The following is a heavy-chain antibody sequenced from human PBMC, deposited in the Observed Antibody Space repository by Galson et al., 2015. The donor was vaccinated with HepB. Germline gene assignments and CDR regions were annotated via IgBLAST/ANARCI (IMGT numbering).Heavy chain of an antibody. CDR3: ARGRYCSTSKCYAGKEGFDP. Sequence: SLRLSCAASGFTFTNYGMHWVRQAPGKGLEWVAVIWNDGNNKYYADSVKGRFTISRDNSKNTLYLQMNSLSAEDTAVYYCARGRYCSTSKCYAGKEGFDPWGQGTLVTGSS. CDR1: GFTFTNYG. J-gene: IGHJ5*02. V-gene: IGHV3-33*01. D-gene: IGHD2-2*01. CDR2: IWNDGNNK.